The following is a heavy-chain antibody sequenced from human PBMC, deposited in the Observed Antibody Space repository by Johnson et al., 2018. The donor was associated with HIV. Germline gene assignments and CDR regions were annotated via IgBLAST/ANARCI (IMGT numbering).Heavy chain of an antibody. CDR1: GFTFSSYG. CDR3: ARRTYRYGESPDAFDI. D-gene: IGHD5-18*01. V-gene: IGHV3-30*19. Sequence: QVQLVESGGAVVQPGRSLRLSCAASGFTFSSYGMHWVRQAPGKGLEWVAVIWYDGTNKYYADSVKGRFTISRDNSKNTLYLQMNSLRPEDTAVYHCARRTYRYGESPDAFDIWGQGTMVTVSS. J-gene: IGHJ3*02. CDR2: IWYDGTNK.